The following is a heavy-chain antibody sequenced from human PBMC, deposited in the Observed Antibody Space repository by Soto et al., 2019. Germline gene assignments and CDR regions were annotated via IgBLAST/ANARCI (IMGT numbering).Heavy chain of an antibody. D-gene: IGHD2-21*02. CDR3: ARGGHVVVVTAALDY. V-gene: IGHV1-46*01. CDR1: GDSITDYY. Sequence: ASVKLSCKASGDSITDYYIHWVRQAPRQGLEWMGTVNPSGGHTTYAQHFLGRVTMTRDTSTSTLYMELTSLTSDDTAIYYCARGGHVVVVTAALDYWGQGTLVTVS. J-gene: IGHJ4*02. CDR2: VNPSGGHT.